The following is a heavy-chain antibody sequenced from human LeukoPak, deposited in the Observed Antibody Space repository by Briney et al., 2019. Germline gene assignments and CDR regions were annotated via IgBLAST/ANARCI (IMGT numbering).Heavy chain of an antibody. CDR3: ARADGGADIVVVPAATVPYYYYGMDV. CDR2: ISYDGSNN. V-gene: IGHV3-30*04. D-gene: IGHD2-2*01. Sequence: AESLRLSCAASRFTFSSYAMHWVRQAPGKGLEWVAVISYDGSNNYNAYSVKGRFTISRDNSKNTLYLQMNSLRAEDTAVYYCARADGGADIVVVPAATVPYYYYGMDVWGKGTTVTVSS. CDR1: RFTFSSYA. J-gene: IGHJ6*04.